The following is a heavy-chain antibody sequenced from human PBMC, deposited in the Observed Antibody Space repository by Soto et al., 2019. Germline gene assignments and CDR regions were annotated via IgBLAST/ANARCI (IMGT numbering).Heavy chain of an antibody. J-gene: IGHJ6*03. CDR1: GGSFSGYY. V-gene: IGHV4-34*01. D-gene: IGHD3-10*01. CDR3: ARSSGSKWFGELLYYYYYMDV. Sequence: SETLSLTCAVYGGSFSGYYWSWIRQPPGKGLEWIGEINHSESTNYNPSLKSRVTISVDTSKNQFSLKLSSVTAADTAVYYCARSSGSKWFGELLYYYYYMDVWGKGTTVTVSS. CDR2: INHSEST.